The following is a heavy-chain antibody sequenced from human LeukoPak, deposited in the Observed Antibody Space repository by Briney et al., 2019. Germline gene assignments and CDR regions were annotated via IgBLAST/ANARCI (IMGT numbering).Heavy chain of an antibody. J-gene: IGHJ5*02. D-gene: IGHD3-10*01. CDR3: AKEHSGSYPDPNRENWFDP. V-gene: IGHV3-23*01. CDR2: ISGLDGTT. CDR1: GFTLGSYA. Sequence: AGGSLRLSCAASGFTLGSYAMSWVRQAPGKGLEWVSSISGLDGTTFYADSVKGRFTISRGSSKNTLYLQMNSLRAEDTAVYYCAKEHSGSYPDPNRENWFDPWGQGTLVTVSS.